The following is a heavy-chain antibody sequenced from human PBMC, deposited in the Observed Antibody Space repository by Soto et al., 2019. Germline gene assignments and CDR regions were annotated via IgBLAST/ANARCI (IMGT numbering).Heavy chain of an antibody. V-gene: IGHV4-39*01. J-gene: IGHJ4*02. CDR3: ARRGSGHTFDY. Sequence: QLQLQESGPGLVKPSETLSLTCAVSSASISRGGFHWGWIRQPPGQGLEWIGSLYGGSTYYNPSLKSRVTISADTSKNEFSLRLTSVTAADTAVYYCARRGSGHTFDYWGQGTLVTVSS. CDR2: LYGGST. CDR1: SASISRGGFH. D-gene: IGHD3-10*01.